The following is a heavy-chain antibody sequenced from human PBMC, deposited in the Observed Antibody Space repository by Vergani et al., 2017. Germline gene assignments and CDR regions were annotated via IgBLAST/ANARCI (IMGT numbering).Heavy chain of an antibody. CDR1: GITFSDHY. CDR2: ISSRGSYI. J-gene: IGHJ4*02. V-gene: IGHV3-11*04. CDR3: ARGNIAANGMDY. Sequence: QVQLVESGGGLVKPGGSLRLSCAASGITFSDHYMTWVRQAPGKGLELISYISSRGSYIYNADSVEGRFTISRDNAKKSLYLQMNSLRAEATAVYYCARGNIAANGMDYWGQGTRVTVSS. D-gene: IGHD6-13*01.